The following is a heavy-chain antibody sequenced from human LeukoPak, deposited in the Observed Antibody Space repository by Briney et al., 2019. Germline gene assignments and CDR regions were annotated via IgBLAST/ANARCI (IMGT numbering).Heavy chain of an antibody. D-gene: IGHD6-13*01. V-gene: IGHV1-18*04. CDR1: GYTFTSYG. CDR3: ARREGYSSSWGEEEENCFDP. CDR2: ISSYNGNT. Sequence: GASVKVSCKASGYTFTSYGISWVRQAPGQGLEWMGWISSYNGNTKYAQKLQGRVTMTTDTSTSTAYMELRSLRSDDTAVYYCARREGYSSSWGEEEENCFDPWGQGTLVTVSS. J-gene: IGHJ5*02.